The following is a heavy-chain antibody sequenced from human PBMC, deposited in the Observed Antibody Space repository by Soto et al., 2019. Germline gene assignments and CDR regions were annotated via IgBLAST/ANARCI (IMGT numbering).Heavy chain of an antibody. CDR3: VRQGIGNLHGLVDV. D-gene: IGHD3-10*01. CDR1: GGSIDGRN. V-gene: IGHV4-59*08. CDR2: VYYDGGS. J-gene: IGHJ6*02. Sequence: QVQLQESGPELVKPSETLSLTCTVSGGSIDGRNCAWIRQPPGKGLEWLGYVYYDGGSSYNPSVKSRLTLSMETSKSQFSLQLRSVTAADTAVYYCVRQGIGNLHGLVDVWGRGTTVTVSS.